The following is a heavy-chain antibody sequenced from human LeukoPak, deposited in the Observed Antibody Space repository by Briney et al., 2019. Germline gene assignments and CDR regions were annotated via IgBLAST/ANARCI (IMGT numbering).Heavy chain of an antibody. CDR3: ARGAYDSSGYSDY. V-gene: IGHV1-69*13. CDR1: GGTFSSYA. D-gene: IGHD3-22*01. CDR2: IIPIFGTA. J-gene: IGHJ4*02. Sequence: SVKVSCKASGGTFSSYAISWVRQAPGQGLEWMGGIIPIFGTANYAQKFQGRVTITADEFTSTAYMELSSLRSEDTAVYYCARGAYDSSGYSDYWGQGTLVTVSS.